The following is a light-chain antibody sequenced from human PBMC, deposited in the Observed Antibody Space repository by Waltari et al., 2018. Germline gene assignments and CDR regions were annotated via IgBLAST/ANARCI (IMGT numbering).Light chain of an antibody. CDR2: VIT. Sequence: QSVLTQPPSVSGAPGQRVTISCTGSSSNIGAGYDVHWYQQLPGKSPKLLIYVITNRPSGVPDRFSGSNSGTSASLAITGLQAEDEADYYCQSYDSSLSGVVFGGGTKLTVL. V-gene: IGLV1-40*01. J-gene: IGLJ2*01. CDR3: QSYDSSLSGVV. CDR1: SSNIGAGYD.